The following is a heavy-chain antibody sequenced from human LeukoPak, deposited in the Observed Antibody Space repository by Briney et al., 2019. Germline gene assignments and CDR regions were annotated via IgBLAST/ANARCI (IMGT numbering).Heavy chain of an antibody. V-gene: IGHV3-30-3*01. CDR3: ARDGSIAATGAFDY. CDR1: GFTFSSYA. CDR2: VSSDGSNR. D-gene: IGHD6-13*01. J-gene: IGHJ4*02. Sequence: GGSLRLSCAASGFTFSSYALQWVRQAPGQGLEWVAVVSSDGSNRFYADSVKGRFTVSRDNSKNTLYLQMNTLRAEDTAVYYCARDGSIAATGAFDYWGQGTLVTVSS.